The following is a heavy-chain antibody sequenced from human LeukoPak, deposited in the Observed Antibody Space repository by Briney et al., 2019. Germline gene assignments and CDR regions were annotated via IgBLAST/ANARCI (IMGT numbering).Heavy chain of an antibody. D-gene: IGHD4-17*01. CDR2: INHSGST. CDR3: ARRCVTVTTVLDFDY. V-gene: IGHV4-34*01. Sequence: SQTLSLTCAVDGGSVSGCYWSWIRQPPGKGLEWIGEINHSGSTNYNPSLKSRVTISVDTSKNQFSLKLSSVTAADTAVYYCARRCVTVTTVLDFDYWGQGTLVTVSS. CDR1: GGSVSGCY. J-gene: IGHJ4*02.